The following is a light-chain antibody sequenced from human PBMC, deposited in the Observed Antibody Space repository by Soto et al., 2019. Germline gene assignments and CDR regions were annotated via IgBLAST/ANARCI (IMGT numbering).Light chain of an antibody. CDR2: EGS. CDR3: CSYAGSYV. Sequence: QSALTQPASVSGSPGQSITIPCTGTSSDVGSYNLVSWYQQHPGKAPKLMIYEGSKRPSGVSSRFSGSKSGNTASLTISGLQAEDEADYYCCSYAGSYVFGTGTKVTVL. J-gene: IGLJ1*01. V-gene: IGLV2-23*01. CDR1: SSDVGSYNL.